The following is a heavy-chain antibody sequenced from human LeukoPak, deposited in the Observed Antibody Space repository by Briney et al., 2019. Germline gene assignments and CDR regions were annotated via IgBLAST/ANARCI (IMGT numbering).Heavy chain of an antibody. CDR1: GYPFSSCG. J-gene: IGHJ4*02. V-gene: IGHV1-18*01. D-gene: IGHD5-18*01. CDR2: ISGYNGDT. CDR3: ATGGYSYGYGMGNFDY. Sequence: GASVKVSCKTFGYPFSSCGINWVRQAPGQGLEWMGWISGYNGDTNYAQKFQGRVTMTTDTSTNTAYMELSSLRSEDTAVYYCATGGYSYGYGMGNFDYWGQGTLVTVSS.